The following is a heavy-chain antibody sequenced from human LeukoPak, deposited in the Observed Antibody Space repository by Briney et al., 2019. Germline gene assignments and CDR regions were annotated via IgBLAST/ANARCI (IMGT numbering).Heavy chain of an antibody. Sequence: ASVKVSCKASGYTFTSHYIHLVRQAPGQGFEWMAIINPSDGSTTNSQKFQGRVTMTRDTSISTAYMELSRLRSDDTAVYYCARDGHYDSSGYSFDYWGQGTLVTVSS. CDR2: INPSDGST. J-gene: IGHJ4*02. D-gene: IGHD3-22*01. V-gene: IGHV1-46*01. CDR1: GYTFTSHY. CDR3: ARDGHYDSSGYSFDY.